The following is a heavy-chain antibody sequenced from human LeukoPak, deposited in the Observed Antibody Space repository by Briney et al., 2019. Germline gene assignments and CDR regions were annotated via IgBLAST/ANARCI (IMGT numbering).Heavy chain of an antibody. Sequence: SETLSLTCAVYGWSFSGYYWSWIRQPPGKGLEWIGEINHSGSTNYNPSLKSRVTISVDTSKNQFSLKLSSVTAADTAVYYCARRGLDIVVVPAAIGGYEDGFPFDYWGQGTLVTVSS. CDR3: ARRGLDIVVVPAAIGGYEDGFPFDY. J-gene: IGHJ4*02. D-gene: IGHD2-2*01. CDR1: GWSFSGYY. V-gene: IGHV4-34*01. CDR2: INHSGST.